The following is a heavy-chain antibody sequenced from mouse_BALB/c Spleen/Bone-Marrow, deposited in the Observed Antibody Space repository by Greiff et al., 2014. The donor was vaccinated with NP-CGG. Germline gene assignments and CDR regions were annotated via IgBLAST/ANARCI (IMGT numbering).Heavy chain of an antibody. J-gene: IGHJ4*01. Sequence: EVNLVESVPGLVKPSQSLSLTCTVTGYSITSDYAWNWIRQFPGNKLEWMGYISYSGSTSYNPSLKSRISITRDTSKNQFFLQLNSVTTEDTATYYCARYYGSSYYAMDYWGQGTSVTVSS. CDR2: ISYSGST. CDR3: ARYYGSSYYAMDY. D-gene: IGHD1-1*01. CDR1: GYSITSDYA. V-gene: IGHV3-2*02.